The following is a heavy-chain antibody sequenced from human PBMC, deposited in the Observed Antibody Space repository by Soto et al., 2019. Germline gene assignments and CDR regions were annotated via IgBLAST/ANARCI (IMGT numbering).Heavy chain of an antibody. CDR1: GFTFSSYA. D-gene: IGHD3-16*01. V-gene: IGHV3-64D*06. J-gene: IGHJ6*02. Sequence: EGSLRLSCSASGFTFSSYAMHWVRQAPGKGLEYVSVISSNGGSTYYADSVKGRFTISRDNSKNTLYLQMSSLRAEDTAVYYCARNKEYYVWGSYAFGILGFSGRDVWDQGTMVTVSS. CDR3: ARNKEYYVWGSYAFGILGFSGRDV. CDR2: ISSNGGST.